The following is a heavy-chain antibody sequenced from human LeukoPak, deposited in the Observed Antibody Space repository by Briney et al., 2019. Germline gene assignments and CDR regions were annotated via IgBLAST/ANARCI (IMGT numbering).Heavy chain of an antibody. CDR2: IYHSGST. CDR1: GYSISSGFF. V-gene: IGHV4-38-2*01. D-gene: IGHD5-24*01. Sequence: SETLCLTCAVSGYSISSGFFWAWIRPPPRKWLEWVGSIYHSGSTFYKPSLKRRVTISGDTSKNQVYMRLTSVTAADTAVYYCARHEAEMATILGGYWGQGTLVTVSS. CDR3: ARHEAEMATILGGY. J-gene: IGHJ4*02.